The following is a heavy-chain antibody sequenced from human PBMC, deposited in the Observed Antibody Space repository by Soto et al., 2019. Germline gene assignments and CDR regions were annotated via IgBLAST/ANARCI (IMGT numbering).Heavy chain of an antibody. J-gene: IGHJ5*02. CDR3: ARDSINDFWSGYQLPNWFDP. Sequence: GASVKVSCKASGYTFTSYGISWVRQAPGQGLELMGWISAYNGNTNYAQKLQGRFTMTTDTSTSTAYMELRSLRSDDTAVYYCARDSINDFWSGYQLPNWFDPWGQGTLVTVSS. V-gene: IGHV1-18*04. D-gene: IGHD3-3*01. CDR2: ISAYNGNT. CDR1: GYTFTSYG.